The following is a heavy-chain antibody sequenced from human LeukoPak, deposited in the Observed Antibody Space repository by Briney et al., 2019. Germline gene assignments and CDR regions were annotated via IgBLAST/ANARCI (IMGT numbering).Heavy chain of an antibody. V-gene: IGHV3-30*03. D-gene: IGHD2-2*01. CDR1: GFTFSSYG. CDR3: ARAQENYCSSTSCYPCDY. Sequence: PGGSLRLSCAASGFTFSSYGMHWVRQAPGKGLEWVAVISYDGSNKYYADSVKGRFTISRDNSKNTLYLQMNSLRAEDTAVYYCARAQENYCSSTSCYPCDYWGQGTLVTVSS. J-gene: IGHJ4*02. CDR2: ISYDGSNK.